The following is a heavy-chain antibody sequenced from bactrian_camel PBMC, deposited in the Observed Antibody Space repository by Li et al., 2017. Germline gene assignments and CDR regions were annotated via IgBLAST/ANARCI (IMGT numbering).Heavy chain of an antibody. Sequence: HVQLVESGGGSVQPGGSLRLSCAASGYTYSRYCKGWFRQAPGKEREKVAAIDGYGSTSYADSVKGRFTISRDNAKNAVYLQMNNLQPEDTAGYYCVRTSLAYWGQGTQVTVS. CDR3: VRTSLAY. CDR2: IDGYGST. CDR1: GYTYSRYC. D-gene: IGHD1*01. J-gene: IGHJ4*01. V-gene: IGHV3S53*01.